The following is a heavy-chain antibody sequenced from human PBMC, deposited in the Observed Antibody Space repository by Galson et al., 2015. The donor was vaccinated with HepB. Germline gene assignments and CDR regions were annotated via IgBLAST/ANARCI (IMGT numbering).Heavy chain of an antibody. CDR3: ATEGVATVTQYYYYGMDV. CDR2: FDPEDGET. Sequence: SVKVSCKVSGYTLTELSMHWVRQAPGKGLEWMGGFDPEDGETIYAQKFQGRVTMTEDTSTDTAYMELSSLRSEDTAVYYCATEGVATVTQYYYYGMDVWGQGTTVTVSS. CDR1: GYTLTELS. V-gene: IGHV1-24*01. J-gene: IGHJ6*02. D-gene: IGHD4-11*01.